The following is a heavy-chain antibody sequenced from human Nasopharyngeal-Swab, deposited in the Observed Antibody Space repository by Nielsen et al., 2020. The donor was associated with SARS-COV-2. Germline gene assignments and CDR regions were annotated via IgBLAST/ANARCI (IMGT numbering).Heavy chain of an antibody. D-gene: IGHD2-2*01. CDR1: GFTFSSYG. J-gene: IGHJ1*01. CDR2: ISYDGSHK. Sequence: GESLKISCAASGFTFSSYGMHWVRQAPGKGLEWVALISYDGSHKYYADSVKGRFTISRDNAKNSLYLQMNSLRAEDTALYYCARDLGGGYCTTTNCPGSWGQGTLVTVSS. CDR3: ARDLGGGYCTTTNCPGS. V-gene: IGHV3-30*03.